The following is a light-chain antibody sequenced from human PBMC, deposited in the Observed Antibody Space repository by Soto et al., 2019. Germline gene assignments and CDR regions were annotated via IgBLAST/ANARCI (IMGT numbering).Light chain of an antibody. V-gene: IGKV3-20*01. CDR2: DVS. CDR1: QSVSSNY. Sequence: EIVLTQSPGTLSLSPGERATLSCRSSQSVSSNYLAWYQQKPDQSPRLVIYDVSGRATGIPDRFSGSGSGTDFTLTISRLEPEDFAVYYCQQYGSSPTFGPGTKLEIK. CDR3: QQYGSSPT. J-gene: IGKJ1*01.